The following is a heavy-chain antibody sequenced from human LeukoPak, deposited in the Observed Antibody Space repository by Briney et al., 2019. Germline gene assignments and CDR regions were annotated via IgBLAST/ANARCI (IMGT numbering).Heavy chain of an antibody. J-gene: IGHJ3*02. D-gene: IGHD3-9*01. CDR1: GFTFSSYA. CDR3: AKEGLPYYDILTGNDAFDI. CDR2: ISGSGGST. Sequence: QPGGSLRLSCAASGFTFSSYAMSWVRQAPGKGLEWVSAISGSGGSTYYADSVKGRFTISRDNSKNTLYLQMNSLRAEDTAVYYCAKEGLPYYDILTGNDAFDIWGQGTMVTVSS. V-gene: IGHV3-23*01.